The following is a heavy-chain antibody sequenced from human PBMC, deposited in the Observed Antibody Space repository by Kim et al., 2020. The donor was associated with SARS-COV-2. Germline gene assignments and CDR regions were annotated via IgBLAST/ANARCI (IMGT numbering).Heavy chain of an antibody. Sequence: YYVDSVKGRFTVSRDNAKNSLYLQMNSLGVEDTAVYFCATQSRYFDSLAFGGQGTLVTVSS. J-gene: IGHJ4*02. CDR3: ATQSRYFDSLAF. V-gene: IGHV3-7*01. D-gene: IGHD3-9*01.